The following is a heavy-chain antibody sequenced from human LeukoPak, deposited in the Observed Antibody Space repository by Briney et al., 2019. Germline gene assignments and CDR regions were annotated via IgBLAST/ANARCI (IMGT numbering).Heavy chain of an antibody. CDR1: GFTFSSYS. J-gene: IGHJ6*02. D-gene: IGHD2-2*01. Sequence: GGSLRLSCAASGFTFSSYSMNWVRQAPGKGLEWVSYISSSSSTIYYADSVKGRFTISRDNAKNSLYLQMNSLRAEDMAVYYCARDTTSDIVVGFYYYYYGMDVWGQGTTVTVSS. CDR3: ARDTTSDIVVGFYYYYYGMDV. CDR2: ISSSSSTI. V-gene: IGHV3-48*01.